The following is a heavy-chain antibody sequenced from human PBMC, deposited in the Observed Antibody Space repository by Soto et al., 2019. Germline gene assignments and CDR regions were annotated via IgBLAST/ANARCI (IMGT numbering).Heavy chain of an antibody. J-gene: IGHJ3*02. D-gene: IGHD3-9*01. CDR3: AKCSRDNFDWLLLGDDAFDI. CDR2: ISGSGGST. CDR1: GFTFSSYA. V-gene: IGHV3-23*01. Sequence: GGSLRLSCAASGFTFSSYAMSWVRQAPGKGLEWVSAISGSGGSTYYADSVKGRFTISRDNSKNTLYLQMNSLRAEDTAVYYCAKCSRDNFDWLLLGDDAFDIWGQGTMVTVSS.